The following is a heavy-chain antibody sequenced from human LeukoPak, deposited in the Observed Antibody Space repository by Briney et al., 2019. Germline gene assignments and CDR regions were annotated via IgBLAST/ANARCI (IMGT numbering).Heavy chain of an antibody. CDR3: ARGKAGYCSSTSCQHYYYGMDV. J-gene: IGHJ6*02. V-gene: IGHV1-24*01. Sequence: ASVKVSCKVSGYTLTELSMHWVRQAPGKGLEWMGGFDPEDGETIYAQKLQGRVTMTTDTSTSTAYMELRSLRSDDTAVYYCARGKAGYCSSTSCQHYYYGMDVWGQGTTVTVSS. CDR2: FDPEDGET. CDR1: GYTLTELS. D-gene: IGHD2-2*01.